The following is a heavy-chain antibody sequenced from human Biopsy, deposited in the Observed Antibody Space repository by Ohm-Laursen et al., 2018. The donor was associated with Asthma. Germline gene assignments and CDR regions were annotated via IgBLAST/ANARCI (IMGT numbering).Heavy chain of an antibody. CDR2: IYYSGST. CDR3: ARFRSDQTGYGDYYYYGMDV. Sequence: SQTLSLTCTVSGGPISSGDLYWSWIRQPPGKGLEWIGYIYYSGSTYYNPSLKSRVTISVDTSKNQFSLKLSSVTAADTAVYYCARFRSDQTGYGDYYYYGMDVWGQGTTVTVSS. J-gene: IGHJ6*02. CDR1: GGPISSGDLY. D-gene: IGHD4-17*01. V-gene: IGHV4-30-4*01.